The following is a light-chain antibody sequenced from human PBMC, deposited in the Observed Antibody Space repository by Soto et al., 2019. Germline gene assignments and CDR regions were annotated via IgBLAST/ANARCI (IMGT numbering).Light chain of an antibody. CDR3: QSYDNSLSAYV. V-gene: IGLV1-40*01. CDR1: SSNIGASKD. CDR2: ANT. J-gene: IGLJ1*01. Sequence: QSVLTQPPSVSGAPGQRVTISCTGSSSNIGASKDVHWYQHRPGTAPTLLIYANTNRPSGVPDRFYGSKSGTSASLALTGLQDEDASDYFCQSYDNSLSAYVFGTGIKLNVL.